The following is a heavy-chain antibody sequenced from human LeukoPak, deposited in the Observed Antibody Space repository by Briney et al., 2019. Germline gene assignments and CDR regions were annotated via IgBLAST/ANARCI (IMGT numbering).Heavy chain of an antibody. CDR1: GYSFTRYY. V-gene: IGHV1-46*01. CDR2: INPSGGST. D-gene: IGHD1-26*01. Sequence: ASVKVSCKASGYSFTRYYMHWVRQAPGQGLEWMGIINPSGGSTSNAQKFQGRVTMTTDTSTSTAYMELRSLRSDDTAVYYCARDRLYVGAKDPVDYWGQGTLVTVSS. J-gene: IGHJ4*02. CDR3: ARDRLYVGAKDPVDY.